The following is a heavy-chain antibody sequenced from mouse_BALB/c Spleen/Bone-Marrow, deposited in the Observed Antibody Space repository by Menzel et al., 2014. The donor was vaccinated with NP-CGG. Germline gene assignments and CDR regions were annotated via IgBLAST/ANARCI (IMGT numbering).Heavy chain of an antibody. CDR1: GYTFSSYW. CDR2: ILPGSGST. D-gene: IGHD2-1*01. J-gene: IGHJ2*01. Sequence: QVQLKQSGAELMKPGASMKISCKATGYTFSSYWIEWVKQRPGHGLEWIGEILPGSGSTNYNEQFKGKATFTADASSSTAYMELISLTSEDSAVYYCARFYYGNPTGYFDYWGQGTTLTVSS. CDR3: ARFYYGNPTGYFDY. V-gene: IGHV1-9*01.